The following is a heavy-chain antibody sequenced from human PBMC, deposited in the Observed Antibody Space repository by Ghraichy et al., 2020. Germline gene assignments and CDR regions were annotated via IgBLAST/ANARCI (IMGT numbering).Heavy chain of an antibody. CDR1: GFTFSSYA. J-gene: IGHJ4*02. CDR3: AKNCGGTTREFDY. Sequence: LSLTCAASGFTFSSYAMSWVRQAPGKGLEWVSTISGGGGSTYYADSVKGRFTISRDNSKNTLYLQMSGLRADDTAVYYCAKNCGGTTREFDYWAQGTLVTVSS. CDR2: ISGGGGST. V-gene: IGHV3-23*01. D-gene: IGHD1-14*01.